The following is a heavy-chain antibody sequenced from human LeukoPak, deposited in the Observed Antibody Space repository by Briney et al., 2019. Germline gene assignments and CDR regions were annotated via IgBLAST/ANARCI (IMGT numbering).Heavy chain of an antibody. CDR1: GGSISSGDYY. D-gene: IGHD2-2*01. CDR3: ARRVGPAASFDY. V-gene: IGHV4-30-4*01. J-gene: IGHJ4*02. CDR2: INHSGST. Sequence: SETLSLTCTVSGGSISSGDYYWSWIRQPPGKGLEWIGEINHSGSTNYNPSLKSRVTISLDTSKNQFSLKLSSVTAADTAVYYCARRVGPAASFDYWGQGTLVTVSS.